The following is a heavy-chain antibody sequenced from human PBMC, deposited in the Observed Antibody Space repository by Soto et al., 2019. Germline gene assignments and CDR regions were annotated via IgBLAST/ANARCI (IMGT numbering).Heavy chain of an antibody. CDR3: ATPGIFGVVIGH. CDR1: GGSISSSSYY. CDR2: IYYSGST. D-gene: IGHD3-3*01. J-gene: IGHJ4*02. Sequence: SETLSLTCTVSGGSISSSSYYWGWIRQPPGKGLEWIGSIYYSGSTYYNSSLKSRVTISVDTSKNQFSLKLSSVTAADTAVYYCATPGIFGVVIGHWGQGTLVTVSS. V-gene: IGHV4-39*01.